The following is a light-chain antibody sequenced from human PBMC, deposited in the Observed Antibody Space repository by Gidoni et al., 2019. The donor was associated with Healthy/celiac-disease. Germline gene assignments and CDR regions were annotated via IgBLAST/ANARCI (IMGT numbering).Light chain of an antibody. Sequence: DIKRTQSPSSLSASVGDRVTITCQASQDISNYLNWYQQKPGKAPKLLIYDASKLETGVPSRFSGSGSGTDFTFTISSLEPEDIATYYCQQYDNLPLTFGGXTKVEIK. CDR2: DAS. CDR1: QDISNY. J-gene: IGKJ4*01. V-gene: IGKV1-33*01. CDR3: QQYDNLPLT.